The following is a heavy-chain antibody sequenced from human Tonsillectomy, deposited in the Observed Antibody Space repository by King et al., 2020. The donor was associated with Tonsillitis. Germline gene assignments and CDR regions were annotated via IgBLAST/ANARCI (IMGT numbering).Heavy chain of an antibody. Sequence: VQLVESGGGLVQPGGSLRLSCAASGFTFSSYDMHWVRQATGKGLEWVSAIGTAGDTYYPGSVKGRFTISRENAKNSLYLQMNSLRAGDTAVYYCARGYCSGGSCYPEYYFDYWGQGTLVTVSS. CDR3: ARGYCSGGSCYPEYYFDY. CDR1: GFTFSSYD. J-gene: IGHJ4*02. V-gene: IGHV3-13*04. D-gene: IGHD2-15*01. CDR2: IGTAGDT.